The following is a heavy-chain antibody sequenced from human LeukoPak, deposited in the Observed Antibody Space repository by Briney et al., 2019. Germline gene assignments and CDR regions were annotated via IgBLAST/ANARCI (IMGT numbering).Heavy chain of an antibody. D-gene: IGHD2-2*01. CDR1: GFIFSDCA. J-gene: IGHJ4*02. CDR2: IQSNGNEK. Sequence: GGSLRLSCAVSGFIFSDCAMNWVRQAPGKGLEWVASIQSNGNEKYSSDSLKGRFTISRDNSKNTLCLQMNTLRPEDTAVFYCARGVTSWPQGPYHFDYWGQGILITVSS. V-gene: IGHV3-30*02. CDR3: ARGVTSWPQGPYHFDY.